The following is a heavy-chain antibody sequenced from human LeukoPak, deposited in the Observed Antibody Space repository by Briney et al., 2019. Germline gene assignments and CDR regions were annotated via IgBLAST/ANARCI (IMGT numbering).Heavy chain of an antibody. Sequence: ASVKVSCKASGFTFTSYGIRWVRQAPGQGLEWMGWISVHSGKTDYSEDLQDRVTLTTDTSTSTAYMELRSLRFDDTAVYYCARAFPLEAEYYFHYWGQGTLVTVSS. D-gene: IGHD2/OR15-2a*01. V-gene: IGHV1-18*04. CDR2: ISVHSGKT. CDR1: GFTFTSYG. CDR3: ARAFPLEAEYYFHY. J-gene: IGHJ4*02.